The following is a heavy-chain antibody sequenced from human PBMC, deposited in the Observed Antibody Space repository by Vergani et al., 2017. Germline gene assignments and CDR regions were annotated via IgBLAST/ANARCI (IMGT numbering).Heavy chain of an antibody. Sequence: QVQLQESGPGLVKPSGTLSLTCAVSGGSISSSNWWSWVRQPPGKGLEWIGEIYHSGSTNYNPSLKSRVTISVDKSKNQFSLKLSSVTAADTAVYYCARVGSDYYDSSGYYSDAFDIWGKGTTVTVSS. D-gene: IGHD3-22*01. CDR1: GGSISSSNW. J-gene: IGHJ3*02. V-gene: IGHV4-4*02. CDR3: ARVGSDYYDSSGYYSDAFDI. CDR2: IYHSGST.